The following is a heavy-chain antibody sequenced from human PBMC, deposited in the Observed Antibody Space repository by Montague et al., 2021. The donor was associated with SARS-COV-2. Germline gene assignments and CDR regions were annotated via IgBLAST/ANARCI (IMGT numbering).Heavy chain of an antibody. V-gene: IGHV3-7*01. D-gene: IGHD4-23*01. CDR2: IKPDESEK. CDR3: AKNGGAHGLDV. CDR1: GFTFSNIW. J-gene: IGHJ6*02. Sequence: SLRLSCAASGFTFSNIWMSWVRQAPGKGLEWVANIKPDESEKNYVDSVKGRFSISRDNAKNSLYLRTDNLRAEDTAIYYCAKNGGAHGLDVWGQGTSVSVSS.